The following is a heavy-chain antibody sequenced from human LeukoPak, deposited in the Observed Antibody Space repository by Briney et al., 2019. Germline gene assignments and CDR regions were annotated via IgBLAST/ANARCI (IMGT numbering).Heavy chain of an antibody. CDR3: ARGTYYDFWSDTNYYGMDV. D-gene: IGHD3-3*01. CDR1: GYTLTDYH. CDR2: ISAYNGNT. Sequence: ASVKVSCKASGYTLTDYHIHWVRQAPGQGLEWMGWISAYNGNTNYAQKLQGRVTMTTDTSTSTAYMELRSLRSDDTAVYYCARGTYYDFWSDTNYYGMDVWGQGTTVTVSS. V-gene: IGHV1-18*04. J-gene: IGHJ6*02.